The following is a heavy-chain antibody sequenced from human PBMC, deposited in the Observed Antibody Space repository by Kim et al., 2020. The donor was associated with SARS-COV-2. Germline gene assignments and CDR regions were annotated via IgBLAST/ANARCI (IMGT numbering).Heavy chain of an antibody. Sequence: GGSPRLSCAASGFTFSSYSMNWVRQAPGKGLEWVSSISSSSSYIYYADSVKGRFTISRDNAKNSLYLQMNSLRAEDTAVYYCAREGYYYGSGSYYNDVATFAPNWFDPWGQGTLVTVSS. J-gene: IGHJ5*02. CDR3: AREGYYYGSGSYYNDVATFAPNWFDP. CDR2: ISSSSSYI. D-gene: IGHD3-10*01. CDR1: GFTFSSYS. V-gene: IGHV3-21*01.